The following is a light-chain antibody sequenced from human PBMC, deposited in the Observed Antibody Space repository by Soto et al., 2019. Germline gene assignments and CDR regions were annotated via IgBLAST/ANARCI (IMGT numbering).Light chain of an antibody. Sequence: QPALTQPRSVSGSPGQSVTISCTGTSSDVGGYNYVSWYQQHPGKAPKVMIYDVSGRPSGVPDRFSGSKSGNTASLTISGLQAEDEADYYCCSYAGSPRYVFGTGTKLTVL. CDR3: CSYAGSPRYV. V-gene: IGLV2-11*01. CDR2: DVS. J-gene: IGLJ1*01. CDR1: SSDVGGYNY.